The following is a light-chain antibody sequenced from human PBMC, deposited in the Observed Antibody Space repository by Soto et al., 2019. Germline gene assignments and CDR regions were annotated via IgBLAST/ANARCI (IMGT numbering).Light chain of an antibody. J-gene: IGKJ5*01. Sequence: IQLTQSPSSLSASVGDRVTITCRASQGISSALAWYQQKPGKAPKLLIYDASTLESGVPSRFSGSGSGTDFTLTISSLQPEDFVTYYCQQFNSYPITFGQGTRLEIK. CDR2: DAS. CDR3: QQFNSYPIT. CDR1: QGISSA. V-gene: IGKV1-13*02.